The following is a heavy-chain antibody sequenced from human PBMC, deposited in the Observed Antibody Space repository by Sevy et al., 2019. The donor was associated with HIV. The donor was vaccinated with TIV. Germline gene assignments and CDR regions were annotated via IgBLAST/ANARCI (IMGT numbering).Heavy chain of an antibody. D-gene: IGHD3-10*01. CDR2: IYYSGST. Sequence: SETLSLTCTVSDGSISSGGYYWSWIRQHPGKGLEWIGYIYYSGSTYYNPSLKSRVTISVDTSKNQFSLKLSSVTAADTAVYYCASGITMVRGLGVYYYYMDVWGKGTTVTVSS. J-gene: IGHJ6*03. V-gene: IGHV4-31*03. CDR3: ASGITMVRGLGVYYYYMDV. CDR1: DGSISSGGYY.